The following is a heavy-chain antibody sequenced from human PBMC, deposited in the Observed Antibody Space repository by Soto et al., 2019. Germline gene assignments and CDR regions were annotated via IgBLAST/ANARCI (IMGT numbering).Heavy chain of an antibody. V-gene: IGHV6-1*01. CDR3: ARGVAGSGFDL. CDR2: TYYRSNWRH. D-gene: IGHD6-19*01. J-gene: IGHJ4*02. CDR1: GDSVPSNTAA. Sequence: SQTLSLPCAISGDSVPSNTAAWNWIRSSPSRGLEWLGRTYYRSNWRHDYAVSVKSRITVNPDTSKNHFSLQLNSVTPDDTAVYYCARGVAGSGFDLSGQGTLVTVSS.